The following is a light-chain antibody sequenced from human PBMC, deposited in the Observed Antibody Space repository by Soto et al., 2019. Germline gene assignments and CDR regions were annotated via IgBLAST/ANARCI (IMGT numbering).Light chain of an antibody. V-gene: IGKV3-15*01. CDR1: QSISDT. Sequence: EIVMTQSPATLSVSPGGRATLSCRASQSISDTLAWYQQKPGQAPRLLIYGASTRVTGFPARFSGSGSGTDFTLTISSLQSEDFAVYYCQKYNNWPWTFGQGTKVEIK. CDR2: GAS. CDR3: QKYNNWPWT. J-gene: IGKJ1*01.